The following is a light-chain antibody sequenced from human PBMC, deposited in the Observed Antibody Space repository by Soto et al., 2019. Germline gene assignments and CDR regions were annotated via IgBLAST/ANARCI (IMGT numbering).Light chain of an antibody. V-gene: IGKV3-15*01. CDR2: GAS. CDR3: QQYNDWPHT. Sequence: EIVITQSPATLSVSPGEGATLSCRASQSVDSNLAWYQQQPGQAPRLLIYGASTRATGLPAKYSGSGSGTEFTLTISSLQSEDFAVYYCQQYNDWPHTFGQGTKVEIK. CDR1: QSVDSN. J-gene: IGKJ1*01.